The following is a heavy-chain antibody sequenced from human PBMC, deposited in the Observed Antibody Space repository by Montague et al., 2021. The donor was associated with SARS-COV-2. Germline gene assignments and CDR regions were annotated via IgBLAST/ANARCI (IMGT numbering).Heavy chain of an antibody. V-gene: IGHV4-59*02. J-gene: IGHJ3*01. Sequence: SETLSLTCTVSSGSVYGHYLAWIRQPPGTGLECIAYIFYTGATYYNPSLGSRVSISVDTSKNQVALKVKSVTAADSAFYYCATRGGLAGNSFDFWGPGTFVIVSS. D-gene: IGHD3-10*01. CDR3: ATRGGLAGNSFDF. CDR2: IFYTGAT. CDR1: SGSVYGHY.